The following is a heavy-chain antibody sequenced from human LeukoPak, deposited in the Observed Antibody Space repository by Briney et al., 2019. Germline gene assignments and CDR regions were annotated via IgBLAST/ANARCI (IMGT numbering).Heavy chain of an antibody. Sequence: SETLSLTCTVSGGSISSYYWSWIRQPPGKGLEWIGYIYYSGSTNYNPSLKSRVTISVDTSKNQFSLKLSSVTAADTAVYYCARGGLWYSYGSIGYFDYWGQGTLVTVSS. J-gene: IGHJ4*02. D-gene: IGHD5-18*01. CDR3: ARGGLWYSYGSIGYFDY. CDR2: IYYSGST. V-gene: IGHV4-59*12. CDR1: GGSISSYY.